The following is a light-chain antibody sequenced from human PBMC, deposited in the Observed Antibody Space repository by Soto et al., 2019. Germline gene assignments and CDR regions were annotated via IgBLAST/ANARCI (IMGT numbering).Light chain of an antibody. CDR3: HQYDTYPRT. J-gene: IGKJ1*01. CDR2: DAS. Sequence: DIQMTQSPSTLSASVGDRVTITCRASQSINNWLAWYQQKPGKAPKILIYDASSLQSGVPSRFSGSRSGTEFTLTISSLQPDDFATYCCHQYDTYPRTFGQGTKVEIK. CDR1: QSINNW. V-gene: IGKV1-5*01.